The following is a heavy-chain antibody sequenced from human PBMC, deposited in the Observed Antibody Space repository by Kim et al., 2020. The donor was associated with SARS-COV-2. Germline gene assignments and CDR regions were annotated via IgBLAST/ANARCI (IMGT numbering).Heavy chain of an antibody. Sequence: SETLSLTCTVSGGSISSYFWSWIRQPAGKGLEWIGRIYASGDTNYSPSLKSRVTMSVDTSKNKLSLKLRSVTAADTAVYYCARDTSSTSPLFYYYSYGL. D-gene: IGHD2-2*01. CDR3: ARDTSSTSPLFYYYSYGL. J-gene: IGHJ6*01. V-gene: IGHV4-4*07. CDR1: GGSISSYF. CDR2: IYASGDT.